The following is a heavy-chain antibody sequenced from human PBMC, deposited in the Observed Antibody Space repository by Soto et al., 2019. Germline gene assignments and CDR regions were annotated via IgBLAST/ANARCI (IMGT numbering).Heavy chain of an antibody. CDR3: ARDVYYYDSSAYWAY. D-gene: IGHD3-22*01. CDR2: ITGSSSYI. V-gene: IGHV3-21*02. CDR1: GLTFSSYS. Sequence: EVQLVESGGGLVKPGGSLRLSCAASGLTFSSYSMNWVRRAPGKGLEWVSSITGSSSYIYYADSVKGRFTISRDNAKTPLYLQMNSLRAEDTAVYYCARDVYYYDSSAYWAYWGQGTLVTVSS. J-gene: IGHJ4*02.